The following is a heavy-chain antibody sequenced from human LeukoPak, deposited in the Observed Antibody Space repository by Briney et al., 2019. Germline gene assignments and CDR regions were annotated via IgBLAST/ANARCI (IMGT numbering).Heavy chain of an antibody. CDR2: IVVGSGNT. D-gene: IGHD3-10*01. V-gene: IGHV1-58*02. J-gene: IGHJ4*02. Sequence: GTSVKVSCKASGFSFPSSAMQWVRQARGQRLEWIGWIVVGSGNTNYAQKFQDRVTITTDMSTSTAYMELSSLRSEDTAVYYCAAARHHASGTHMGSYWGQGALVTVSS. CDR1: GFSFPSSA. CDR3: AAARHHASGTHMGSY.